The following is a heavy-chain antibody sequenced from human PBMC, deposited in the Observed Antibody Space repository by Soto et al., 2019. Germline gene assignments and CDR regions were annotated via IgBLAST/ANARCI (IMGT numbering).Heavy chain of an antibody. Sequence: EVQLVESGGGLVQPGGSLRLSCAASGFTFSSYWMSWVRQAPGKGLEWVANIKQDGSEKYYVDSVKGRFTIPRDNAKNSLYLQMNSLRAEDTAVYYCARDPRPSYGDYVRLYSMDVWGKGTPVTVSS. CDR2: IKQDGSEK. J-gene: IGHJ6*03. CDR3: ARDPRPSYGDYVRLYSMDV. D-gene: IGHD4-17*01. CDR1: GFTFSSYW. V-gene: IGHV3-7*01.